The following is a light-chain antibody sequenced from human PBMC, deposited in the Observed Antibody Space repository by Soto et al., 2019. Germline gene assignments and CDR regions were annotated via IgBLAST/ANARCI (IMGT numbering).Light chain of an antibody. CDR2: DVT. V-gene: IGLV2-14*03. CDR1: SSDVGTYNY. J-gene: IGLJ2*01. CDR3: SSYTINTTPV. Sequence: QSVLTQPASVSGSPGQSITISCTGTSSDVGTYNYVSWYQQHPGKAPKLMIYDVTNRPPGVTSRFSGSKSGNTASLTISGLQAEDEADYYCSSYTINTTPVFGGGTKLTVL.